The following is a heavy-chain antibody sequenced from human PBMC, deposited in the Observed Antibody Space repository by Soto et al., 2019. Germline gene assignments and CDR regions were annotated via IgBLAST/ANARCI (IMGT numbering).Heavy chain of an antibody. CDR1: GYTFTSYG. V-gene: IGHV1-18*01. Sequence: QVQLVQSGAEVKKPGASVKVSCKASGYTFTSYGISWVRQAPGQGLEWMGWISAYNGNTRYAQKLQGRVSMTTDTSTSTDYMGLRGLRSDDTAVYYGARGVGWGPLDYWGQGTLVTVSS. CDR2: ISAYNGNT. D-gene: IGHD3-16*01. J-gene: IGHJ4*02. CDR3: ARGVGWGPLDY.